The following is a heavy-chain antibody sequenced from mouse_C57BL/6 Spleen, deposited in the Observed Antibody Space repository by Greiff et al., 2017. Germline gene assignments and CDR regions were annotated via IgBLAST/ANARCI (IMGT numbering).Heavy chain of an antibody. CDR2: IRSDGST. CDR3: SGTYYDYGGFAY. CDR1: GFSFTSYG. Sequence: QVQLMESGPGLVAPSQCLSLTCTVSGFSFTSYGVHWVRQPPGKGLEWLVVIRSDGSTTYNSDLKSRLSSSKDNSKSQDLLKMDSLQTDDTAMYWCSGTYYDYGGFAYWGQGTLVTVSA. V-gene: IGHV2-6*02. J-gene: IGHJ3*01. D-gene: IGHD2-4*01.